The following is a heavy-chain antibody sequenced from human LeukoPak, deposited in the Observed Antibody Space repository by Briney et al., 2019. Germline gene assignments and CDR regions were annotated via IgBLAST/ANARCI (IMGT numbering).Heavy chain of an antibody. V-gene: IGHV4-4*07. Sequence: TASETLSLTCTVSGGSISSYYWSWIRQPAGKGLEWIGRIYTSGSTNYNPSLKSRVTMSVDTSKNQFSLKLSSVTAADTAVYYCARDHRSGWYFPGGWFDPWGQGTLVTVSS. CDR3: ARDHRSGWYFPGGWFDP. CDR2: IYTSGST. J-gene: IGHJ5*02. D-gene: IGHD6-19*01. CDR1: GGSISSYY.